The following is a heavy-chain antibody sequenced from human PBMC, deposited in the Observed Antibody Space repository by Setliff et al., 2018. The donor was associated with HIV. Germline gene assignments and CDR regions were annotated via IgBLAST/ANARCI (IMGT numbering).Heavy chain of an antibody. V-gene: IGHV4-59*01. CDR2: IYYSGST. D-gene: IGHD5-18*01. CDR1: GGSIINYF. CDR3: ARSPGVDTNMAFDY. J-gene: IGHJ4*02. Sequence: SETLSLTCSVTGGSIINYFWGWIRMPPGKGLEWIGYIYYSGSTDYNPSLKSRVTISVDTSKNQVSLKLNSVTAADTAVYYCARSPGVDTNMAFDYWGQGTLVTVSP.